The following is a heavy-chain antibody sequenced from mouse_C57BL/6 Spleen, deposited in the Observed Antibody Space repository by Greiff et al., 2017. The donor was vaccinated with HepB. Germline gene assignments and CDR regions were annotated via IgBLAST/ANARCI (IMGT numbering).Heavy chain of an antibody. CDR2: IDPETGGT. J-gene: IGHJ3*01. CDR1: GYTFTDYE. CDR3: TETGKGFFAY. D-gene: IGHD4-1*01. Sequence: QVQLKESGAELVRPGASVTLSCKASGYTFTDYEMHWVKQTPVHGLEWIGAIDPETGGTAYNQKFKGKAILTADKSSSTAYMELRSLTSEDSAVYYCTETGKGFFAYCGQGTLVTISA. V-gene: IGHV1-15*01.